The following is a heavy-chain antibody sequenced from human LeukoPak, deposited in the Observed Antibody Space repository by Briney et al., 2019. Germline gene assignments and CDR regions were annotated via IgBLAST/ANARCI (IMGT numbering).Heavy chain of an antibody. CDR3: AIMHGYYDGSGYWVQ. Sequence: GGSLRLSCAASGFTFSSYAMSWVRQAPGKGLEWVSFISPSADRASNADSVEGSFTISRDNPRNTLYLQMNSLRDEDTAVYYCAIMHGYYDGSGYWVQWGQGTLVTVSS. CDR1: GFTFSSYA. J-gene: IGHJ4*02. V-gene: IGHV3-23*01. D-gene: IGHD3-22*01. CDR2: ISPSADRA.